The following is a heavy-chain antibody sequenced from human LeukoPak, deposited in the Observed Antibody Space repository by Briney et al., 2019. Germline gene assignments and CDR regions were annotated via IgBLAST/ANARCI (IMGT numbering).Heavy chain of an antibody. CDR1: GYTFTVYA. J-gene: IGHJ4*02. V-gene: IGHV1-3*03. D-gene: IGHD2-2*02. CDR2: INAGKGNT. CDR3: ARSVLYSSIDY. Sequence: GAPVKVSCKASGYTFTVYAIHWVRQAPGQRLEWMGWINAGKGNTKYSQEFQGRVTITRDTSASTAYMELSSLRSEDMAIYYCARSVLYSSIDYWGQGTLVTVSS.